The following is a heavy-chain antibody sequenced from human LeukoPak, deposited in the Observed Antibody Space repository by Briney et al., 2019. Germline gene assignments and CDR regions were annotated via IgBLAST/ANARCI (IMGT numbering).Heavy chain of an antibody. CDR3: AKDGSSYGGSYYGVNWFDP. V-gene: IGHV3-23*01. Sequence: PGASLRLSCAASGFTFSSYAMSWVRQAPGKGLEWVSAISGSGGSTYYADSVKGRFTISRDNSKNTLYLQMNSLRAEDTAVYYCAKDGSSYGGSYYGVNWFDPWGQGTLVTVSS. J-gene: IGHJ5*02. D-gene: IGHD1-26*01. CDR1: GFTFSSYA. CDR2: ISGSGGST.